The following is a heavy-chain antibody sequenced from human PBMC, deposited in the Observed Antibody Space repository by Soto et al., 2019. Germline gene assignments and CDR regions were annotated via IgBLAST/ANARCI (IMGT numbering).Heavy chain of an antibody. V-gene: IGHV2-70*13. CDR3: SRITGPSGNYDHDY. CDR1: EFSLTPRGRC. J-gene: IGHJ4*02. Sequence: SGPTLVNPTQTLTLTCTFSEFSLTPRGRCVSWIRQPPGKALEWLALIDWADEKDYSTSLKTRLTISKDTSKNQVVLTMTNVDAVDTATYFCSRITGPSGNYDHDYWGQGPLVAVSS. CDR2: IDWADEK. D-gene: IGHD1-26*01.